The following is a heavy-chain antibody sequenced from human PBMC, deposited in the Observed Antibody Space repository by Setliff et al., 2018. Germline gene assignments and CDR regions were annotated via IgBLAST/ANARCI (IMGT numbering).Heavy chain of an antibody. V-gene: IGHV4-34*01. CDR3: ARQRRWFGPQPIDY. CDR2: INHSGNT. J-gene: IGHJ4*02. CDR1: GGSFSGYY. Sequence: PSETLSLTCAVYGGSFSGYYWSWIRQPPGKGLEWIGEINHSGNTNYNPSLKSRVTISVDTSKKQFSLKLSSVTATDTAVYYCARQRRWFGPQPIDYWGQGTLVTVSS. D-gene: IGHD3-10*01.